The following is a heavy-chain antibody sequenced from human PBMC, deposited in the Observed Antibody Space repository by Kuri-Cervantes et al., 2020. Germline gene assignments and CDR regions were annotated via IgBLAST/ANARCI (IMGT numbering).Heavy chain of an antibody. CDR3: AREGYCGSSTCYVPPAQSDY. D-gene: IGHD2/OR15-2a*01. V-gene: IGHV1-18*01. J-gene: IGHJ4*02. CDR1: GYSFTNYG. Sequence: GGSLRLSCKASGYSFTNYGITWVRQAPGQGLEWMGWMSAYNGDTNYAQNFQDRVTMSTDTSTSTAYMELRSLRSDDTAVYYCAREGYCGSSTCYVPPAQSDYWGQGTLVTVSS. CDR2: MSAYNGDT.